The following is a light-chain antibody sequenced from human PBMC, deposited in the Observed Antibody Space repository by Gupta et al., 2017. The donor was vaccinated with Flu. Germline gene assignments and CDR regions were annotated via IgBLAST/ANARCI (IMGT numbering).Light chain of an antibody. J-gene: IGLJ1*01. V-gene: IGLV2-23*01. Sequence: SSDVGSYNLVSWYQQHPGKAPKLMIYEGSKRPSGVSNRFSGSKSGNTASLTISGLQAEDEADYYCCSYAGSSTLYVFGTGTKVTVL. CDR1: SSDVGSYNL. CDR2: EGS. CDR3: CSYAGSSTLYV.